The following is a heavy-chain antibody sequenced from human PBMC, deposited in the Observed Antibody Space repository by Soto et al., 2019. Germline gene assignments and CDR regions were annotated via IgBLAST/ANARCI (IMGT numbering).Heavy chain of an antibody. CDR1: GGSISSGGYS. J-gene: IGHJ4*02. CDR3: AAGGGLPRYS. Sequence: QLQLQESGAGLVKPSQTLSLTCAVSGGSISSGGYSWSWIRQPPGKGLEWIGYIYHSGSTYYNPSLNSRVTISVGRSKMQLSLKLSSVTAADTAVYYCAAGGGLPRYSWGQGTLVTVSS. CDR2: IYHSGST. D-gene: IGHD1-26*01. V-gene: IGHV4-30-2*01.